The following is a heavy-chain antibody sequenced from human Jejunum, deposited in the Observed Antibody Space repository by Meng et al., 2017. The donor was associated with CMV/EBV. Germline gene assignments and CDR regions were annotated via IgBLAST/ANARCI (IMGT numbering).Heavy chain of an antibody. V-gene: IGHV4-4*02. CDR2: IFHSGST. J-gene: IGHJ4*02. D-gene: IGHD4-23*01. CDR1: GDSITNQKW. CDR3: ARDRVNDYGGLFDY. Sequence: GDSITNQKWWSGVRQPTGKGLEWIGEIFHSGSTNYNPSLKSRVTISVDKSKNQFSLKVTSVTAADTAVYYCARDRVNDYGGLFDYWGQGTLVTVSS.